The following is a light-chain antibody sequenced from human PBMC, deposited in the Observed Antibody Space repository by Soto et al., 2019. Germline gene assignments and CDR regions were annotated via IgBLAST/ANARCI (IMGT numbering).Light chain of an antibody. CDR1: SSNIGAGYD. V-gene: IGLV1-40*01. J-gene: IGLJ1*01. CDR2: GNS. Sequence: QSVLTQPPSVSGAPGQRVTISCTGSSSNIGAGYDVPWYQQLPGTAPKLLIYGNSNRPSGVPDRFSGSKSGTSASLAITGLQAEDEADYYCQSYDSSLSGYVVGTGTKLTVL. CDR3: QSYDSSLSGYV.